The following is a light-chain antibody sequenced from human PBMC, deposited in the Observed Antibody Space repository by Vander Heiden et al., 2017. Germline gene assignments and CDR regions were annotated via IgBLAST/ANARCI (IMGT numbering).Light chain of an antibody. J-gene: IGKJ2*01. CDR2: DAS. Sequence: EIVLTKSPATLSLSPGERATLSCRASQSVSSYLAWYQQKPGQAPRLLIYDASNRATGTPARFSGSGPGTDFTLTISSLEPEDFAVYYCQQGGTFGQGTKLEIK. CDR3: QQGGT. V-gene: IGKV3D-11*02. CDR1: QSVSSY.